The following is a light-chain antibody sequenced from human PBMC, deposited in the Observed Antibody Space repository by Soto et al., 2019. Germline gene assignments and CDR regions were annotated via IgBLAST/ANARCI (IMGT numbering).Light chain of an antibody. CDR3: QQYGTSPRT. V-gene: IGKV3-20*01. CDR2: DAS. Sequence: EIVLTQSPGTLSLSPGERATLSCRPSQSVSSGHLAWYQQKAGQAPRLLIYDASSRATGIPDRFSGSGSGTEFTLTIVRLEPEDFAVYYCQQYGTSPRTFGQGTKVDIK. J-gene: IGKJ1*01. CDR1: QSVSSGH.